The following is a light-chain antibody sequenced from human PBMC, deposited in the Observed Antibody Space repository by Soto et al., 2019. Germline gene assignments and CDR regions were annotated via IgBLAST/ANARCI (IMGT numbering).Light chain of an antibody. Sequence: QSALTQPPSASGSPGQSVTISCTGTSGDVGTYNYVSWYQQHPAKAPKLIIYAVTKRPSGVPDRVSGSKSGNTASLTVSGLQAEDEADYYCSSFGATNNVFGTGIKLTVL. CDR1: SGDVGTYNY. V-gene: IGLV2-8*01. CDR2: AVT. CDR3: SSFGATNNV. J-gene: IGLJ1*01.